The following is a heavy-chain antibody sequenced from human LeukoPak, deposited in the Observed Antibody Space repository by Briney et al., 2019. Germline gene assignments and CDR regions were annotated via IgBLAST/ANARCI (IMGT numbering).Heavy chain of an antibody. CDR1: GFTVSSNY. CDR2: IYSGGST. CDR3: ARMAGYSSSWYYFDY. Sequence: GGSLRLSCAASGFTVSSNYMSWVRQAPGKGLEWVSVIYSGGSTYYADSVKRRFTISRDNSKNTLYLQMNSLRAEDTAVYYCARMAGYSSSWYYFDYWGQGTLVTVSS. V-gene: IGHV3-66*01. J-gene: IGHJ4*02. D-gene: IGHD6-13*01.